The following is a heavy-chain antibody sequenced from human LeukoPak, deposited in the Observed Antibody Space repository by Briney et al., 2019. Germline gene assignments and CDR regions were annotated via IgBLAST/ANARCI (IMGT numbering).Heavy chain of an antibody. V-gene: IGHV4-34*01. D-gene: IGHD1-26*01. CDR1: GESLNGHY. Sequence: SETLSLTCAVYGESLNGHYWSWIRQPPGMGLEWIGEGNESGGTKFIPSLKSRATISADTSKNQFSLKLSSVTAADTAVYHCAKNGQSGFSFASWGQGTLVTVSS. J-gene: IGHJ5*01. CDR3: AKNGQSGFSFAS. CDR2: GNESGGT.